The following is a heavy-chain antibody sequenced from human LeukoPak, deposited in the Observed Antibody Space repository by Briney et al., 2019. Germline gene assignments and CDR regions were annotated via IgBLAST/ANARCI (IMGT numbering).Heavy chain of an antibody. Sequence: GRSLRLSCAASGFTFSSYGMHWVRQAPGKGLEWVAVISYDGSNKYYADSVKGRFTISRDNSKNTLYLQMNTLRAEDTAVYYCARGLYSSGWYFDYWGQGTLVTVSS. V-gene: IGHV3-30*03. CDR2: ISYDGSNK. CDR3: ARGLYSSGWYFDY. D-gene: IGHD6-19*01. CDR1: GFTFSSYG. J-gene: IGHJ4*02.